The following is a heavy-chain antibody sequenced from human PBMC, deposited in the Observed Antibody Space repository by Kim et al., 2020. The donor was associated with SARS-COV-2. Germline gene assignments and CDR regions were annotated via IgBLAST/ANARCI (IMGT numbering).Heavy chain of an antibody. V-gene: IGHV3-74*01. Sequence: GGSLRLSCAASGFTFSSYWMHWVRQAPGKGLVWVSRINSDGSSTSYADSVKGRFTISRDNAKNTLYLQMNSLRAEDTAVYYCARETYIGGILTGYYRGGFDYWGQGTLVTVSS. CDR1: GFTFSSYW. J-gene: IGHJ4*02. CDR3: ARETYIGGILTGYYRGGFDY. D-gene: IGHD3-9*01. CDR2: INSDGSST.